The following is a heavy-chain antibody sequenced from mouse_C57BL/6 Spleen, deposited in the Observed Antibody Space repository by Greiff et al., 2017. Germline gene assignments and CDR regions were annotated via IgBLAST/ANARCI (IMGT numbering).Heavy chain of an antibody. CDR1: GYTFTSYW. D-gene: IGHD1-1*01. CDR3: ARRYPYYFDY. CDR2: IHPNSGST. V-gene: IGHV1-64*01. Sequence: VQLQQPGAELVKPGASVKLSCKASGYTFTSYWMHWVKQRPGQGLEWIGMIHPNSGSTNYNEKFKSKATLTVDKSSSTAYMELRSLTSEDSAVYYCARRYPYYFDYWGQGTTLTVSS. J-gene: IGHJ2*01.